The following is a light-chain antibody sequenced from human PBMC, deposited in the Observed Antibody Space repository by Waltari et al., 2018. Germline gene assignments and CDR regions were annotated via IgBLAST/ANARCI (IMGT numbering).Light chain of an antibody. CDR2: YDS. J-gene: IGLJ1*01. Sequence: YALTHPPSVSVPPGDTARLTRWGNNIGRKTVHWYPQNPGHTSVVVISYDSDRPSGIPERFSGSNSGNTATLTISRVEAGDEADYYCQVWDSNRDHGVFGTGTKVTVL. V-gene: IGLV3-21*04. CDR3: QVWDSNRDHGV. CDR1: NIGRKT.